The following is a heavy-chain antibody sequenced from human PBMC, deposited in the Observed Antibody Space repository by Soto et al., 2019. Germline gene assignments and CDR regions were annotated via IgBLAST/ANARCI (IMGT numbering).Heavy chain of an antibody. J-gene: IGHJ4*02. CDR2: IIPIFGTA. CDR3: ARAAGRFLEWPYFDY. D-gene: IGHD3-3*01. Sequence: SVKVSCKASGGTFSSYAISWVRQAPGQGLEWMGGIIPIFGTANYAQKFQGRVTITADESTSTAYMELSSLRSEDTAVHYCARAAGRFLEWPYFDYWGQGTLVTVSS. CDR1: GGTFSSYA. V-gene: IGHV1-69*13.